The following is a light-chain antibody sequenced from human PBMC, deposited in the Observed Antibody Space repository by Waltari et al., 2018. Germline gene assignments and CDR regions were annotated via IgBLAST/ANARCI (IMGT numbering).Light chain of an antibody. Sequence: DIPMTQSPSALSASVGDRVTVTCRASQSIGSDLNWDQQKPGKAPKVLIYAASTLQSGVPSRFSGSGSGTDFTLTISSLQPEDSATYFCQQSFSSWTFGQGTKVEIK. J-gene: IGKJ1*01. CDR1: QSIGSD. V-gene: IGKV1-39*01. CDR2: AAS. CDR3: QQSFSSWT.